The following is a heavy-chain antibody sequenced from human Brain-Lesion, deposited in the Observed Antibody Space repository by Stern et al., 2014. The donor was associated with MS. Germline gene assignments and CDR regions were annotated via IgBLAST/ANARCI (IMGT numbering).Heavy chain of an antibody. J-gene: IGHJ5*02. CDR1: GGSVSSTSYA. V-gene: IGHV4-39*01. Sequence: QVQLQESGPGLVKPSETLSLTCTVAGGSVSSTSYAWAWIRQPRGKGLGWIGTLSYSGDTYYRPSLKSRLTISLDPSKNQFFLQLRSVTAADTAVYYCAGEEDIRYCSGGSCTGNWFDPWGQGTLVTVSS. CDR3: AGEEDIRYCSGGSCTGNWFDP. CDR2: LSYSGDT. D-gene: IGHD2-15*01.